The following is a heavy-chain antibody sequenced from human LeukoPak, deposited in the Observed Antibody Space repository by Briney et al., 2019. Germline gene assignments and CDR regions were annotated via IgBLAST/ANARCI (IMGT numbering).Heavy chain of an antibody. V-gene: IGHV4-61*02. D-gene: IGHD1-26*01. CDR3: ARVVVGAPGSLEDFDY. Sequence: SQTLSLTCTVSGGSISSGSYYWSWIRQPAGKGLEWIGRIYSSGSTNYNPSLKSRVTISVDTSKNQFSLKLSSVTAADTAVYYCARVVVGAPGSLEDFDYWGQGTLVTVSS. J-gene: IGHJ4*02. CDR2: IYSSGST. CDR1: GGSISSGSYY.